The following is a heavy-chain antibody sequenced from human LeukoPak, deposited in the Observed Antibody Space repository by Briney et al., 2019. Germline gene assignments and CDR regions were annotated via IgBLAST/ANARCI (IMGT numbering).Heavy chain of an antibody. CDR1: GASISGGTYY. D-gene: IGHD1-26*01. CDR3: ARRGGSGRAFDY. V-gene: IGHV4-39*01. CDR2: IYYTGST. J-gene: IGHJ4*02. Sequence: SETLSLTCSVSGASISGGTYYWGWIRQPPGKGVEWIGSIYYTGSTYDNPSLKSRVTISVDTSTNQFSLKLSSVTAADTAVYYCARRGGSGRAFDYWGQGTLVTVSS.